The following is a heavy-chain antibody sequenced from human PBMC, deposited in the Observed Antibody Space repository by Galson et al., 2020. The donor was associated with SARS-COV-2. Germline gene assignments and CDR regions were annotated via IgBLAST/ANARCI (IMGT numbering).Heavy chain of an antibody. CDR1: GYTFTGYY. V-gene: IGHV1-2*04. D-gene: IGHD2-2*01. CDR3: ARETEMPTFNYFDY. Sequence: ASVKVSCKASGYTFTGYYIHWVRQAPGQGLEWMGWINPNSGDTNYAQKFQGWVTMTRDSSITTAYMELSRLRSDDTAVYYRARETEMPTFNYFDYWGQGILVTVSS. CDR2: INPNSGDT. J-gene: IGHJ4*02.